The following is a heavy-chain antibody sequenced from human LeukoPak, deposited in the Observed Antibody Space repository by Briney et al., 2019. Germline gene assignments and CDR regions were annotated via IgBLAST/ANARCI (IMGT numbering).Heavy chain of an antibody. Sequence: SETLSLTCAVYGGSFSGYYWSWIRQPPGKGLEWLGEINHSGSTNYNPSLKSRVTISVDTSKNQFSLKLSSVTAADTAVYYCARGYSSGWFYYYYYGMDVWGQGTTVTVSS. CDR3: ARGYSSGWFYYYYYGMDV. J-gene: IGHJ6*02. V-gene: IGHV4-34*01. CDR2: INHSGST. D-gene: IGHD6-19*01. CDR1: GGSFSGYY.